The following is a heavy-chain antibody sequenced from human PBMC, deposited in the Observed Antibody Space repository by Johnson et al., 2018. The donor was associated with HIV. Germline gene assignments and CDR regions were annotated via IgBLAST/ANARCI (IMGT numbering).Heavy chain of an antibody. Sequence: QVQLVESGGGLVKPGGSLRLSCTTSGFTFSAYYMSWIRQAPGKGLECVSYISSSGSTIYYADSVKGRFTISRDNSKNTLYLQMNSLRAEDTAVYYCAKGGWGGENSDHYALDIWGRGTMVIVST. D-gene: IGHD3-16*01. J-gene: IGHJ3*02. V-gene: IGHV3-11*01. CDR2: ISSSGSTI. CDR3: AKGGWGGENSDHYALDI. CDR1: GFTFSAYY.